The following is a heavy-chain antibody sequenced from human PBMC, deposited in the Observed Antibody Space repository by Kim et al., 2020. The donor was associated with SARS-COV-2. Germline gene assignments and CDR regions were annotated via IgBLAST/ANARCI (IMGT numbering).Heavy chain of an antibody. Sequence: GGSLRLSCAASGFTFSSYSMNWVRQAPGKGLEWVSSISSSSSYIYYADSVKGRFTISRDNAKNSLYLQMNSLRAEDTAVYYCAREQPGNYDILTGYYTYYYYYGMDVWGQGTTVTVSS. V-gene: IGHV3-21*01. J-gene: IGHJ6*02. CDR1: GFTFSSYS. CDR3: AREQPGNYDILTGYYTYYYYYGMDV. CDR2: ISSSSSYI. D-gene: IGHD3-9*01.